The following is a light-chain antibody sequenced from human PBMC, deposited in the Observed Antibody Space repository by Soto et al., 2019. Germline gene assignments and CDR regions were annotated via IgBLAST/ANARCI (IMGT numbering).Light chain of an antibody. V-gene: IGKV3-20*01. J-gene: IGKJ2*01. CDR3: QQYGSSPPYT. CDR2: GAS. CDR1: QSVSSSY. Sequence: EIVLTQSPGTLSLSPGERATLSCRASQSVSSSYLAWYQQKPGQAPRLLIYGASSRATGIPDRFSGGGSGTDFTLTISRLVPEDFAVYYCQQYGSSPPYTFGQGTKLEIQ.